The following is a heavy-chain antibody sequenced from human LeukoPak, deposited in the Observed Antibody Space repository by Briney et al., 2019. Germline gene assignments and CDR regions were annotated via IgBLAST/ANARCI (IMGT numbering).Heavy chain of an antibody. Sequence: GGSLRLSCAASGFTFSSYAMSWVRQAPGKGLEWVANIKQDGSEKYYVDSVKGRFTISRDNAKNSLYLQMNSLRAEDTAVYYCAREYDYGDYDYFDYWGQGTLVTVSS. V-gene: IGHV3-7*01. CDR2: IKQDGSEK. CDR1: GFTFSSYA. D-gene: IGHD4-17*01. J-gene: IGHJ4*02. CDR3: AREYDYGDYDYFDY.